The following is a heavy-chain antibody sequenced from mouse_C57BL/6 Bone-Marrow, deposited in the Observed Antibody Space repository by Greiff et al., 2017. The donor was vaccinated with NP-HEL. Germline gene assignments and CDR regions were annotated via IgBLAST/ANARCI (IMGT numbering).Heavy chain of an antibody. Sequence: LQQPGASVKMSCKASGYTFTSYWITWVKQRPGQGLEWIGDIYPGSGSTNYNEKFKSKATLTVDTSSSTAYMQLSSLTSEDSAVYYCAPVYFDYWGQGTTLTVSS. CDR3: APVYFDY. V-gene: IGHV1-55*01. CDR2: IYPGSGST. CDR1: GYTFTSYW. J-gene: IGHJ2*01.